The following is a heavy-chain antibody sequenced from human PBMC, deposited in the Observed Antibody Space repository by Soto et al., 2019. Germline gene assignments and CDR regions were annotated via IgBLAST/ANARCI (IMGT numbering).Heavy chain of an antibody. D-gene: IGHD2-2*01. J-gene: IGHJ2*01. CDR2: INAGNGNT. Sequence: ASVKVSCKASGYTFTSYAMHWVRQAPGQRLEWMGWINAGNGNTKYSQKFQGRVTITRDTSASTAYMELSSLRSEDTAVYYCARDSLGVVVPAAIAVDWYFDLWGRGTLVTVSS. V-gene: IGHV1-3*01. CDR1: GYTFTSYA. CDR3: ARDSLGVVVPAAIAVDWYFDL.